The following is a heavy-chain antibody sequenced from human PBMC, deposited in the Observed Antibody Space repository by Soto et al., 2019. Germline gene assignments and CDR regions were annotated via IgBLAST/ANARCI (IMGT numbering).Heavy chain of an antibody. J-gene: IGHJ4*02. D-gene: IGHD2-2*01. CDR1: GYTFTSYY. CDR2: INPSGGST. CDR3: ARIGYCSSTSCSIPPPLGY. Sequence: GASVKVSCKASGYTFTSYYMHWVRQAPGQGLEWMGIINPSGGSTSYAQKFQGRVTMTRDTSTSTVYMELSSLRSEDTAVYYCARIGYCSSTSCSIPPPLGYWGQGTLVTVSS. V-gene: IGHV1-46*01.